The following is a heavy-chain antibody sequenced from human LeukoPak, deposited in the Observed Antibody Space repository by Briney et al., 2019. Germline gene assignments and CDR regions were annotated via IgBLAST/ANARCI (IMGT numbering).Heavy chain of an antibody. J-gene: IGHJ4*02. Sequence: PGGSLRLSCAASGFTFSSYGMHWVRQAPGKGLEWVALIRYDGSNEYYADSVKGRFTISGDNSKNTLYLEMNSLRAEDTAVYYCARDGGGDYFDYWGQGTLVTVSS. D-gene: IGHD4-23*01. CDR3: ARDGGGDYFDY. V-gene: IGHV3-30*02. CDR2: IRYDGSNE. CDR1: GFTFSSYG.